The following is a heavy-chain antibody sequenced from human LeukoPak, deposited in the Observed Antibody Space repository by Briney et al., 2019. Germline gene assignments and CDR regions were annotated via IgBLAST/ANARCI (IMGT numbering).Heavy chain of an antibody. CDR1: GGSFSGYY. J-gene: IGHJ6*02. Sequence: KSSETLSLTCAVYGGSFSGYYWGWIRQPPGKGLEWIGEINHSGSTNYNPSLKSRVTISVGTSKNQFSLKLSSVTAADTAVYYCARTQPNIVVVPAYGMDVWGQGTTVTVSS. D-gene: IGHD2-2*01. CDR2: INHSGST. CDR3: ARTQPNIVVVPAYGMDV. V-gene: IGHV4-34*01.